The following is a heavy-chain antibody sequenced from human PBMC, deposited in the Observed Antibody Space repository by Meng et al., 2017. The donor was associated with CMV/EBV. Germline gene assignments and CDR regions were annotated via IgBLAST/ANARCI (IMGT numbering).Heavy chain of an antibody. CDR1: GFTFSSYA. CDR3: ARVWRGLHEY. D-gene: IGHD2-21*02. V-gene: IGHV3-21*01. Sequence: GESLKISCAASGFTFSSYAMSWVRQAPGKGLEWVSAISSSSSYIYYADSVKGRFTISRDNAKNSLYLQMNSLRAEDTAVYYCARVWRGLHEYWGQGTLVTVSS. J-gene: IGHJ4*02. CDR2: ISSSSSYI.